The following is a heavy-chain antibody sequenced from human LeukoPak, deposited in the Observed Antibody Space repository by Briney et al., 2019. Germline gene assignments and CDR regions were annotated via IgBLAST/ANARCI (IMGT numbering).Heavy chain of an antibody. D-gene: IGHD3-3*01. CDR1: GGSISSGDYY. CDR2: IYYSGST. CDR3: ARGGWFLEWLLPFDY. V-gene: IGHV4-30-4*08. Sequence: PSETLSLTCTVSGGSISSGDYYWSWIRQPPGKGLEWIGYIYYSGSTYYNPSLKSRVTISVDTSKNQFSLKLSSVTAADTAVYYCARGGWFLEWLLPFDYWGQGTLVTVSS. J-gene: IGHJ4*02.